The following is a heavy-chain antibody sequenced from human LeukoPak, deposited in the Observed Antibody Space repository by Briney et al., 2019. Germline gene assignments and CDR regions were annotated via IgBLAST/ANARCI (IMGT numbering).Heavy chain of an antibody. Sequence: GGSLRLSCAASGFTFRSYAMHWVRQAPGKGLEWVAVISYDGSNKYYVDSVKGRFTISRDNSKNTLYLQMNSLRAEDTAVYYCAKDRAALTYSGFDYRGQGTLVTVSS. D-gene: IGHD4-11*01. CDR1: GFTFRSYA. CDR2: ISYDGSNK. J-gene: IGHJ4*02. V-gene: IGHV3-30*04. CDR3: AKDRAALTYSGFDY.